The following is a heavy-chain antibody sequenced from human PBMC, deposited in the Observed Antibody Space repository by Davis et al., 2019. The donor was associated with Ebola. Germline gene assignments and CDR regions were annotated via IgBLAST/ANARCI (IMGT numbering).Heavy chain of an antibody. CDR2: IDPSDSYT. Sequence: GESLKISCKGSGYSFTSYWIGWVRQMPGKGLEWMGRIDPSDSYTNYSPSFQGHVTVSADKSITTAYLQWSSLKASDTAMYYCAKLNDYSPFDSWGQGTLVTVSS. D-gene: IGHD4-11*01. CDR3: AKLNDYSPFDS. J-gene: IGHJ4*02. V-gene: IGHV5-10-1*01. CDR1: GYSFTSYW.